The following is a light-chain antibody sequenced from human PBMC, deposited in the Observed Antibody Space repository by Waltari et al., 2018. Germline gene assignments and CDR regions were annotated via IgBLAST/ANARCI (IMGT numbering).Light chain of an antibody. J-gene: IGKJ1*01. CDR2: KAS. V-gene: IGKV2-30*02. CDR1: QSLVHSDGDTY. CDR3: MQSTHWPPWT. Sequence: DVVMTQSPRSLPVTLGQPASISCRSSQSLVHSDGDTYLHWFQQRPGQSPRRLINKASERDPGVPDRFSGSASGTDFTLEISTVEAEDVGVYYCMQSTHWPPWTFGQGTKVEIK.